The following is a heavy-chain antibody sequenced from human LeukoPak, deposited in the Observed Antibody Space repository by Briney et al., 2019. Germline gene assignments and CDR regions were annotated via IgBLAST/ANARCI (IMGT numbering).Heavy chain of an antibody. D-gene: IGHD3-22*01. V-gene: IGHV4-59*12. Sequence: KPSETLSLTCTVSRGSISSYYWNWIRQSPGKGLEWIGYIDNTAKITTNPSLGSRVTISVDTPKNQFSLKLSSVTAADTAVYYCARNLITMIYFYAFDIWGQGTMVTVSP. CDR3: ARNLITMIYFYAFDI. J-gene: IGHJ3*02. CDR1: RGSISSYY. CDR2: IDNTAKI.